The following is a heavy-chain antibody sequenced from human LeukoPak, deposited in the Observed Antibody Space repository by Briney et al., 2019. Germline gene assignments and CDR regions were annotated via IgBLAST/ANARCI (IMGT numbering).Heavy chain of an antibody. D-gene: IGHD3-10*01. Sequence: PSETLSLTCAVSGGSISSSDWWSWVRQPPGKGLEWIGYIYYSGSTNYNPSLKSRVTISVDTSKNQFSLKLSSVTAADTTVYYCARAYGSGSYYPDYYYYYMDVWGKGTTVTISS. J-gene: IGHJ6*03. V-gene: IGHV4-4*02. CDR1: GGSISSSDW. CDR2: IYYSGST. CDR3: ARAYGSGSYYPDYYYYYMDV.